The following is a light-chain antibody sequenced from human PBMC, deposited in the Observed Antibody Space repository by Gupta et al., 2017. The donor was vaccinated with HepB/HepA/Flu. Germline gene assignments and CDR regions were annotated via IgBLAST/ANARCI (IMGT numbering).Light chain of an antibody. Sequence: EIVLTQSPGTLSLSPGERATLSCRASQSVSSSYLAWYQQKPGQAPRLLIYGASSRATGIPDRFSGSGSGTDFTLTISRREPEDFAVYYCQQEGSSSWTFGQGTKVEIK. CDR2: GAS. J-gene: IGKJ1*01. CDR3: QQEGSSSWT. CDR1: QSVSSSY. V-gene: IGKV3-20*01.